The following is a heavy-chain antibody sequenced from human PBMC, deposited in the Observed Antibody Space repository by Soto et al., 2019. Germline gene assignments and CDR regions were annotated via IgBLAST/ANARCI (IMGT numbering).Heavy chain of an antibody. Sequence: SGPTLVNPTQTLTLTCTFSGFSLNTGGVGVGWIRQPPGKALEWLALIDWNDDEYYSPSLKSRLTITKDSSKNQVVLTMTNMNPVDTSTYYCVYRYQMNTVTTIVCYWGQGTLVTVSS. CDR2: IDWNDDE. V-gene: IGHV2-5*01. J-gene: IGHJ1*01. CDR1: GFSLNTGGVG. CDR3: VYRYQMNTVTTIVCY. D-gene: IGHD4-17*01.